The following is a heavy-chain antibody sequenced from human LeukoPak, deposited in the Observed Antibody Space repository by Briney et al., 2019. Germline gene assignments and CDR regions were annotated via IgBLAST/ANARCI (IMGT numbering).Heavy chain of an antibody. CDR3: AAGKYYDFWSGYHGKGGYYYYYYMDV. J-gene: IGHJ6*03. D-gene: IGHD3-3*01. Sequence: PSETLSLTCAVYGGSFSGYYWSWIRQPPGKGLEWIGEINHSGSTNYNPSLKSRVTISVDTSKNQFSLKLSSVTAADTAVYYCAAGKYYDFWSGYHGKGGYYYYYYMDVWGKGTTVTVSS. CDR2: INHSGST. V-gene: IGHV4-34*01. CDR1: GGSFSGYY.